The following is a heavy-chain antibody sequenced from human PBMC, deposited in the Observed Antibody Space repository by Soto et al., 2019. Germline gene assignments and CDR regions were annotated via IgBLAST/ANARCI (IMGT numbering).Heavy chain of an antibody. Sequence: QVQLVQSGAEVKKPGASVKVSCKASGYTFTSYYMHWVRQAPGQGLEWMGIINPSGGSTSYAQKXQGRVTMTRDXXTXTXXMELSSLRSEDTAVYYCARGGWFGERIYYYYGMDVWGQGTTVTVSS. J-gene: IGHJ6*02. CDR1: GYTFTSYY. CDR3: ARGGWFGERIYYYYGMDV. CDR2: INPSGGST. V-gene: IGHV1-46*01. D-gene: IGHD3-10*01.